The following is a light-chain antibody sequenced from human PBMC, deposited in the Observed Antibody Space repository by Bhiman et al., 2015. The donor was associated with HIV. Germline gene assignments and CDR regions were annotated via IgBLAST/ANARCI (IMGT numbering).Light chain of an antibody. Sequence: QSVLTQPPSVSAAPGQKVTISCSGSSSNIGNIYVSWYQQLPGTAPKLLIYENNKRPSGIPDRFSGSKSGTSATLGISGLRSEDEGDYYCAAWDDRLSGYVFATGTKVTVL. CDR2: ENN. CDR3: AAWDDRLSGYV. CDR1: SSNIGNIY. J-gene: IGLJ1*01. V-gene: IGLV1-51*02.